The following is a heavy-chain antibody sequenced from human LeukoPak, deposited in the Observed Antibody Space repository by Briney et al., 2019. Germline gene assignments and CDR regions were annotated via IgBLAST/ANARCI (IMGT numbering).Heavy chain of an antibody. Sequence: GGTLRLSCAASGFTFSSYGMSWVRQAPGKGLEWVSGISGSGGSTYYADSVKGRFTISRDNSKNTLYLQMNSLRAEDTAVYYCARRAGAYSHPYDYWGQGTLVTVSS. CDR2: ISGSGGST. V-gene: IGHV3-23*01. J-gene: IGHJ4*02. D-gene: IGHD4/OR15-4a*01. CDR1: GFTFSSYG. CDR3: ARRAGAYSHPYDY.